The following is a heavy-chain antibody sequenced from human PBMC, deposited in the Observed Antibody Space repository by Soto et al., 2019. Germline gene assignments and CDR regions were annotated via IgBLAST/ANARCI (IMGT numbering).Heavy chain of an antibody. CDR2: IYYSGST. CDR3: ARGGIASAGARLKFDP. CDR1: GGSISSGGYY. J-gene: IGHJ5*02. V-gene: IGHV4-31*03. Sequence: QVQLQESGPGLVKPSQTLSLICTVSGGSISSGGYYWSWIRQHPGKGLEWIGYIYYSGSTYYNPSLKSRVTLSVETSTNQFCLKLSSVPAADTAVYFCARGGIASAGARLKFDPWGQGTLVTVSS. D-gene: IGHD6-13*01.